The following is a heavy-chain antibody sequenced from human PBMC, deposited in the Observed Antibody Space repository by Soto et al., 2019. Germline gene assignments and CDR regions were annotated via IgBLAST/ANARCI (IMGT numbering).Heavy chain of an antibody. CDR3: ARQKTKTGSSFIDY. Sequence: LRLSCEASGFSFSYFWMTWVRQAPGKGLEWVANIKQDGNEKYYVDSVKGRFTISRDNARNSLYLQMNRLRAEDTAVYYCARQKTKTGSSFIDYWGQGTLVTVPQ. J-gene: IGHJ4*02. D-gene: IGHD1-1*01. CDR1: GFSFSYFW. V-gene: IGHV3-7*03. CDR2: IKQDGNEK.